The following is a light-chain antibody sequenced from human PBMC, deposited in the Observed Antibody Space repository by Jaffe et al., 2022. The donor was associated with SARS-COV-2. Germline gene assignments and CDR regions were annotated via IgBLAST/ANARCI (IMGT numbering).Light chain of an antibody. J-gene: IGKJ1*01. CDR3: QQSFSTTWT. CDR1: QSIGNY. V-gene: IGKV1-39*01. Sequence: DIQMTQSPSSLSASVGDRVSITCRASQSIGNYLNWYQQKPGKSPKLLIYAASRSLSGVPSRFSGSGSGTDFTLNISSLQPEDFATYYCQQSFSTTWTFGQGTKVEIK. CDR2: AAS.